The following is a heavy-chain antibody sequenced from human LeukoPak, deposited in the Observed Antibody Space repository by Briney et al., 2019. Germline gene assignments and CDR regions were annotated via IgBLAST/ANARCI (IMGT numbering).Heavy chain of an antibody. CDR3: ARGSFRSGSYYPYYYYGMDV. CDR1: GYTFTSYG. V-gene: IGHV1-18*01. D-gene: IGHD3-10*01. Sequence: ASVKVSCKASGYTFTSYGISWVRQAPGQGLEWMGWISAYNGNTNYAQKLQGRVTMTTDTSTSTAYMELSSLRSEDTAVYYCARGSFRSGSYYPYYYYGMDVWAKGPRSPSP. CDR2: ISAYNGNT. J-gene: IGHJ6*02.